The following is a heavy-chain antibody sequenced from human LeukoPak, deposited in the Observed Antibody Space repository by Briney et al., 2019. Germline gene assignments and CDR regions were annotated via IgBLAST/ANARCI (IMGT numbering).Heavy chain of an antibody. Sequence: GGSLRLSCAASGFTFSSYAMSWVRQAPGKGLEWVSVISGSGGSTYYADSVKGRFTISRDNPKNTLYLQMNSLRAEDTAVYYCAKAGGWFGELLQTSADNWFDPWGQGTLVTVSS. CDR3: AKAGGWFGELLQTSADNWFDP. J-gene: IGHJ5*02. CDR2: ISGSGGST. V-gene: IGHV3-23*01. CDR1: GFTFSSYA. D-gene: IGHD3-10*01.